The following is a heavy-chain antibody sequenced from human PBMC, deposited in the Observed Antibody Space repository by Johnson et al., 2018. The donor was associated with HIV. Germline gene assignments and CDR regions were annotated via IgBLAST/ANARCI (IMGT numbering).Heavy chain of an antibody. CDR2: IWYDGSNK. V-gene: IGHV3-33*01. CDR1: GFTFSSYG. Sequence: QVQLVESGGGLVQPGGSLRLSCAASGFTFSSYGMHWVRQAPGKGLEWVAVIWYDGSNKYYADSVKGRFTISRDNSKNTLYLQMNSLRAEDTAVYYCAGGSYNDAFDIWGQGTMVTVSA. J-gene: IGHJ3*02. D-gene: IGHD1-26*01. CDR3: AGGSYNDAFDI.